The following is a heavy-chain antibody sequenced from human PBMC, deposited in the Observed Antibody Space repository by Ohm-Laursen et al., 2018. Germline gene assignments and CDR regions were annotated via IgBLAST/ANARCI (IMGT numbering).Heavy chain of an antibody. CDR2: IKTKTEEYAT. D-gene: IGHD6-6*01. J-gene: IGHJ4*02. CDR3: TRRLPASSFDY. Sequence: SLRLSCAASGFTLGDFDIHWVRQASGTGLEWVGRIKTKTEEYATAYAASVKGRFALSRDDSKNTAYLQMSSLKTEDTALYYCTRRLPASSFDYWGQGALVTVSP. V-gene: IGHV3-73*01. CDR1: GFTLGDFD.